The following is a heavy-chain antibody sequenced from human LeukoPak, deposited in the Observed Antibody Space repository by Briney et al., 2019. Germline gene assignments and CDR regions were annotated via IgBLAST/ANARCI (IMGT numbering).Heavy chain of an antibody. CDR1: GFTFDNFR. CDR3: TKRVKYGGTWDHFAD. CDR2: VNPDGGNT. V-gene: IGHV3-23*01. Sequence: GSLRPSCAPSGFTFDNFRISWVRQAPGKGLEGCSTVNPDGGNTYHRDSVKGRFTISRDNSKSTLILQMNSLRVEDTALYYCTKRVKYGGTWDHFADWGQGTLVTVSS. J-gene: IGHJ4*02. D-gene: IGHD1-26*01.